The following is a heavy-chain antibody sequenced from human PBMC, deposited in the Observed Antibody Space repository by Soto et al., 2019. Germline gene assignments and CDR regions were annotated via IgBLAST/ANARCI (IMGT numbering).Heavy chain of an antibody. CDR1: GFSLSTSGVG. J-gene: IGHJ4*02. Sequence: SGPTLVNPTQTLTLTCTFSGFSLSTSGVGVGWIRQPPGKALEWLALIYWNDDKRYSPSLKSRLTITKDTSKNQVVLTMTNMDPVDTATYYCAHRSSLYYDYVWGRYIFDYWGQGTLVTVSS. V-gene: IGHV2-5*01. D-gene: IGHD3-16*01. CDR2: IYWNDDK. CDR3: AHRSSLYYDYVWGRYIFDY.